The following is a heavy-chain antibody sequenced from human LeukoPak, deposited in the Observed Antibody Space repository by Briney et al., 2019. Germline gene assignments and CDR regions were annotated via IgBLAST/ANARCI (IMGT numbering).Heavy chain of an antibody. CDR3: ARDRIVAVAGHNDAFDI. V-gene: IGHV3-30*02. CDR1: GFTFSSYG. J-gene: IGHJ3*02. Sequence: GGSLRLSCAASGFTFSSYGMHWVRQAPGKGLEWVAFIRYDGGNKYYADSVKGRFTISRDNSKNTLYLQMNSLRAEDTAVYYCARDRIVAVAGHNDAFDIWGQGTMVTVSS. D-gene: IGHD6-19*01. CDR2: IRYDGGNK.